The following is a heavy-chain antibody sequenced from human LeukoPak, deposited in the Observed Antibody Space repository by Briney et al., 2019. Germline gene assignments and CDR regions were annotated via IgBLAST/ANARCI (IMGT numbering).Heavy chain of an antibody. CDR1: GYTFTTYW. J-gene: IGHJ4*02. D-gene: IGHD6-13*01. Sequence: GESRKLSCKGSGYTFTTYWIGWVRQMPGKGLEWMGIIYPGDSDPRYSPSFQGQVTISADTSISTAYLQWSSLKASDSAMYYCVRHGLRSSRFGFENWGQGTLVTVSS. V-gene: IGHV5-51*01. CDR2: IYPGDSDP. CDR3: VRHGLRSSRFGFEN.